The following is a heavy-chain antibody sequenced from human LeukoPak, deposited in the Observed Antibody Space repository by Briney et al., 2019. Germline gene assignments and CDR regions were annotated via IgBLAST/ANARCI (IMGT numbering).Heavy chain of an antibody. CDR2: ISGTGGST. CDR1: GFTFSDYY. V-gene: IGHV3-23*01. J-gene: IGHJ5*02. D-gene: IGHD1-26*01. Sequence: GGSLRLSCAASGFTFSDYYMSWIRQAPGKGLEWVSLISGTGGSTYYADSVKGRFAISRDNSKNTLYLQMNSLRAEDTAVYYCAKDYEPLVGVHRWGDWFDPWGQGTLVTVSS. CDR3: AKDYEPLVGVHRWGDWFDP.